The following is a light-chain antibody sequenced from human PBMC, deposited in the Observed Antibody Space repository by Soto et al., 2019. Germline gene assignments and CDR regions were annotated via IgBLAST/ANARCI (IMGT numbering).Light chain of an antibody. CDR2: AAS. Sequence: DIQMTQSPSSLSPSVGDRVTITFQASQDITKYLNWYQQKPGKAPKLLIYAASSLQSGVPSRFSGSGSGTDFTLTISSLQPEDFATYYCQQSYSTLTFGGGTKVDIK. J-gene: IGKJ4*01. CDR3: QQSYSTLT. CDR1: QDITKY. V-gene: IGKV1-39*01.